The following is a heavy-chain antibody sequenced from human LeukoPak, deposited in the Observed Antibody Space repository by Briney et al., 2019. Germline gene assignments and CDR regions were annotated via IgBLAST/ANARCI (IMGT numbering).Heavy chain of an antibody. D-gene: IGHD2-8*01. Sequence: GGSLTLSCAASGFTFSDYYMSWIRLAPGKGLEWVSYISSSGSTIYYADSVKGRFTISRDDAKNSLYLQMNSLRAEDTAVYYCARDRNGVCYDYWGQVTLVTVSS. CDR3: ARDRNGVCYDY. CDR2: ISSSGSTI. J-gene: IGHJ4*02. CDR1: GFTFSDYY. V-gene: IGHV3-11*01.